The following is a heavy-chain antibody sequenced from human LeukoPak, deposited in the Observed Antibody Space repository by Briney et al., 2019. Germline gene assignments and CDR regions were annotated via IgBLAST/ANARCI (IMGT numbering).Heavy chain of an antibody. D-gene: IGHD3-22*01. J-gene: IGHJ4*02. CDR3: ARAGYDSSGYYSY. V-gene: IGHV1-46*01. Sequence: GASVKVSCKASGYIFTNYYMHWVRQAPGQGLEWMGIINPSGGSTTYAQKFQGRATMTRDTSTSTVYMEVSSLRSEDTAVYYCARAGYDSSGYYSYWGQGTLVTVSS. CDR2: INPSGGST. CDR1: GYIFTNYY.